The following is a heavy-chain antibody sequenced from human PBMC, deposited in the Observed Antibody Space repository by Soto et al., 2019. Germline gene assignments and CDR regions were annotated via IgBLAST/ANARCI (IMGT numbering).Heavy chain of an antibody. CDR2: ISSDESNE. V-gene: IGHV3-30-3*01. CDR1: GFIFRNYA. D-gene: IGHD2-15*01. J-gene: IGHJ5*01. Sequence: GGSLRLSCAASGFIFRNYAMHWVRQAPGKGLEWVAVISSDESNEDYPDSVKGRFTISRDNSMDTLYLQMNALKSEDTALYYCARDPRRKLPPRWFDSWGQGTLVTVSS. CDR3: ARDPRRKLPPRWFDS.